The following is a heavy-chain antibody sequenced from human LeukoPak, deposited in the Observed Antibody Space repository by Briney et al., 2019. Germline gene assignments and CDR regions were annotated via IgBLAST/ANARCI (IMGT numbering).Heavy chain of an antibody. D-gene: IGHD4-17*01. CDR2: IGKNQ. V-gene: IGHV3-23*01. CDR3: AKGSNGDYDN. J-gene: IGHJ4*02. Sequence: PGGSLRLSCAASGFTFSSYEMNWVRQAPGKGLEWVATIGKNQYYADSVKGRFTISKDNSKNMMYLQMDSLGVDDTAIYYCAKGSNGDYDNWGQGTLVTVSS. CDR1: GFTFSSYE.